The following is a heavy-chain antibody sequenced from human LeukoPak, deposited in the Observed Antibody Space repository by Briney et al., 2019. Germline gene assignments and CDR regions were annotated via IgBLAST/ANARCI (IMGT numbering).Heavy chain of an antibody. Sequence: PGGSLRLSCAASGFTFSSYAMSWVRQAPGKGLEWVSAISGSGGSTYYADSVKGRFTISRDNSKNTLYLQMNSLRAEDTAVYYCAKDRGGDSSGYYLDYWGQGTLVTVSS. CDR1: GFTFSSYA. J-gene: IGHJ4*02. D-gene: IGHD3-22*01. V-gene: IGHV3-23*01. CDR2: ISGSGGST. CDR3: AKDRGGDSSGYYLDY.